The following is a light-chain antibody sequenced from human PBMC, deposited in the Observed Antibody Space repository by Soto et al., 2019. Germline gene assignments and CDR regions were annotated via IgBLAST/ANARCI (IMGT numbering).Light chain of an antibody. CDR1: SSDVGSYNL. Sequence: QSVLTQPASVSGSPGQSITISCTGTSSDVGSYNLVSWYQQHPGKAPKLMIYEGSKRPSGVSNRFSGSKSGNTASLTISGLQAKDEADYYCCSYAGSSTLYVFGTGTKVTVL. CDR2: EGS. V-gene: IGLV2-23*01. J-gene: IGLJ1*01. CDR3: CSYAGSSTLYV.